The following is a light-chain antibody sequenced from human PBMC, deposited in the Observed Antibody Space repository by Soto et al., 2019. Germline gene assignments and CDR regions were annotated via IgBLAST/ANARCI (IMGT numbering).Light chain of an antibody. CDR3: QQYNDRPPIT. CDR1: QSVSSN. V-gene: IGKV3-15*01. J-gene: IGKJ5*01. Sequence: EIVMTLSPATVSVSPGERAPLSCRPSQSVSSNFAWYQQKAGQAPRLLIYGASTRATGIPARFSGSGSGTEFTLTISGLQSEDFAVYYCQQYNDRPPITFGQGTRLEIK. CDR2: GAS.